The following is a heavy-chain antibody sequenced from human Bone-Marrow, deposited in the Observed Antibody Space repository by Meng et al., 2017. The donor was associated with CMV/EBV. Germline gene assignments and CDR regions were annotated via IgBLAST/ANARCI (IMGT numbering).Heavy chain of an antibody. CDR3: ARGLVDQWRTKIDYYYYGMDV. D-gene: IGHD6-19*01. V-gene: IGHV1-8*03. CDR1: GYSFTSYW. CDR2: MNPNSGNT. J-gene: IGHJ6*02. Sequence: ASVKVSCKGSGYSFTSYWIGWVRQATGQGLEWMGWMNPNSGNTGYAQKVQGRVTITRNTSISTAYMELSSLRSEDTAVYYCARGLVDQWRTKIDYYYYGMDVWGQGTTVTVSS.